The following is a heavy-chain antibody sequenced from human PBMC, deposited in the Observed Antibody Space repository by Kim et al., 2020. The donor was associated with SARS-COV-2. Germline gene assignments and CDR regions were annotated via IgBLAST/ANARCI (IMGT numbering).Heavy chain of an antibody. CDR1: GFTFSSYG. Sequence: GGSLRLSCAASGFTFSSYGMHWVRQAPGKGLEWVAVIWYDGSNKYYADSVKGRFTISRDNSKNTLYLQMNSLRAEDTAVYYCARAGSMSYFDYWGQGTLVTVSS. V-gene: IGHV3-33*01. D-gene: IGHD3-10*01. CDR3: ARAGSMSYFDY. CDR2: IWYDGSNK. J-gene: IGHJ4*02.